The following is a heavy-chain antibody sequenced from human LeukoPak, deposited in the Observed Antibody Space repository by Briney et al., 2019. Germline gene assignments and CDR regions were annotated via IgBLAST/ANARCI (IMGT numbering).Heavy chain of an antibody. D-gene: IGHD1-26*01. Sequence: SETLSLTCAVSGGSIRSSNWWSWVRQPPGKGLEWIGEIYHSGSTNYNPSLKSRVTISVDKSKNQFSLKLSSVTAADTAVYYCARDGRLLSDYYYYGMDVWGQGTTVTVSS. J-gene: IGHJ6*02. CDR1: GGSIRSSNW. CDR2: IYHSGST. V-gene: IGHV4-4*02. CDR3: ARDGRLLSDYYYYGMDV.